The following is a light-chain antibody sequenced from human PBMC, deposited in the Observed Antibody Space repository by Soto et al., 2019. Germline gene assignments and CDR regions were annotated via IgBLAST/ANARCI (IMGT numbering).Light chain of an antibody. CDR3: LLYYGAYQPVV. Sequence: QAVVTQEPSLTVSPGGTVTLTCASSTGAVTSAFYPNWFQQKPGQVPRPLIYSTSNRHSWTPARFPGSLLGGKAALTLSGVQPEDEADYYCLLYYGAYQPVVFGGGTKLTVL. CDR1: TGAVTSAFY. V-gene: IGLV7-43*01. CDR2: STS. J-gene: IGLJ2*01.